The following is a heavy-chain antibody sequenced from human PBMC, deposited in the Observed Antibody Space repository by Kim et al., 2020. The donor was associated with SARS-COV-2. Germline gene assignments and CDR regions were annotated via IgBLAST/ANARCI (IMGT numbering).Heavy chain of an antibody. D-gene: IGHD6-19*01. CDR3: ARGGIAVAGTSFDY. CDR1: GGSFSGYY. Sequence: SETLSLTCAVYGGSFSGYYWSWIRQPPGKGLEWIGEINHSGSTNYNPSLKSRVTISVDTSKNQFSLKLSSVTAADTAVYYCARGGIAVAGTSFDYWGQGT. J-gene: IGHJ4*02. CDR2: INHSGST. V-gene: IGHV4-34*01.